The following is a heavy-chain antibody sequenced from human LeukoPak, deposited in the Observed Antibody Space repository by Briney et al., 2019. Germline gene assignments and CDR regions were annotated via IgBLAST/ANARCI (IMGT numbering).Heavy chain of an antibody. D-gene: IGHD6-19*01. V-gene: IGHV3-23*01. CDR2: VNGSGYSA. J-gene: IGHJ1*01. CDR1: GLTFSSYA. Sequence: GGSLRLSCAASGLTFSSYAMSWVRQAPGKGLEWVSSVNGSGYSAYYADSVKGRFTISRDNSKDTLFLQMSTLRVEDTAVYYCAKVVSYSSGWFFHHWGRGTLVTVSS. CDR3: AKVVSYSSGWFFHH.